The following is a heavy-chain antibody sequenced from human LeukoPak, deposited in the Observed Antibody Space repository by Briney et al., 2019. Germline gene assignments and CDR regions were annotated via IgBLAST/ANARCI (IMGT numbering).Heavy chain of an antibody. CDR1: GFTFSTYW. CDR3: ATDVPAATIFGY. CDR2: INSDGSST. D-gene: IGHD2-2*01. J-gene: IGHJ4*02. Sequence: GGSLRLSCAASGFTFSTYWMHWVRQTPGKGLVWVSLINSDGSSTNYADSVKGRFTIFRDNAKNTLYLQMNSLRAEDTAVYYCATDVPAATIFGYWGQGTLVTVSS. V-gene: IGHV3-74*01.